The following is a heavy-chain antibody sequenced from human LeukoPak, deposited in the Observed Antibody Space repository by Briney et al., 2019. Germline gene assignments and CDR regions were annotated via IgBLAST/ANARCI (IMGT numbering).Heavy chain of an antibody. CDR2: ISLTGET. V-gene: IGHV4-4*02. D-gene: IGHD3-10*01. Sequence: SETLSLTCGVSGGSISSTNWWSLVRPPPGQGLEWIGEISLTGETNYNPSLKGRVTISVDTSKNQFSLKLTSVTAADTAVYYCARVRRLRFGAPELGEIEYWGQGTLVTVSS. CDR3: ARVRRLRFGAPELGEIEY. J-gene: IGHJ4*02. CDR1: GGSISSTNW.